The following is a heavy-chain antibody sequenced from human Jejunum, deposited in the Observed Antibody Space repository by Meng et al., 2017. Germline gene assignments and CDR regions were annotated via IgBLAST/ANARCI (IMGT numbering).Heavy chain of an antibody. CDR1: GDSFTKSW. J-gene: IGHJ4*02. Sequence: GESLKTPCKGPGDSFTKSWIAWVRLMPGKGLEWMGIIYPADSDTRYSPPFQDLVTMSADKSISTAYLQWNSLRASDNGVYYCARMGMMTGTTRRGLDYWGQGTLVTVSS. CDR3: ARMGMMTGTTRRGLDY. D-gene: IGHD1-1*01. CDR2: IYPADSDT. V-gene: IGHV5-51*01.